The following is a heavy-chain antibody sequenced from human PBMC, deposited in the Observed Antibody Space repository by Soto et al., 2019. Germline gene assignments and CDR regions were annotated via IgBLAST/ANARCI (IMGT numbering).Heavy chain of an antibody. CDR3: AGGGVRGVITRTRDYYGMDV. CDR2: IYPGDSDT. CDR1: GYRFSSFW. J-gene: IGHJ6*02. Sequence: PGESLKISCKISGYRFSSFWIAWVRQKPGKGLECMGIIYPGDSDTRYSPSFQGQVTISADKSISTAYLQWSSLKASDTAMYYCAGGGVRGVITRTRDYYGMDVWGQGTTVTVSS. D-gene: IGHD3-10*01. V-gene: IGHV5-51*01.